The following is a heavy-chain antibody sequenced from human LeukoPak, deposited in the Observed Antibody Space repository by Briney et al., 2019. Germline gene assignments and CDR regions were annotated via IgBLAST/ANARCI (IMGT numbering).Heavy chain of an antibody. V-gene: IGHV1-46*01. D-gene: IGHD2-15*01. CDR3: ARVSCSGDSCYPLSDF. CDR1: GYTFTSYY. J-gene: IGHJ4*02. CDR2: INPSGGST. Sequence: GASVKVSCKASGYTFTSYYMHWVRQAPGQGLEWMGIINPSGGSTNYAQKFQGRVTMTRDTSTSTVYMELSSLRSEDTALYYCARVSCSGDSCYPLSDFWGQGTLVTVSS.